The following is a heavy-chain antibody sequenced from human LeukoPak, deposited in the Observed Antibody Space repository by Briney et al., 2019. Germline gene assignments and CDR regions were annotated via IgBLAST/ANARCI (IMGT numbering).Heavy chain of an antibody. Sequence: PGVSLRLSCAASGFTFSSYGMHWVRQAPGKGLEWVAVIWYDGSNKYYADSVKGRFTISRDNSKNTLYLQMNSLRAEDTAVYYCARDGTAGHCSGGSCLEGWFDPWGQGTLVTVSS. V-gene: IGHV3-33*01. D-gene: IGHD2-15*01. CDR3: ARDGTAGHCSGGSCLEGWFDP. CDR2: IWYDGSNK. CDR1: GFTFSSYG. J-gene: IGHJ5*02.